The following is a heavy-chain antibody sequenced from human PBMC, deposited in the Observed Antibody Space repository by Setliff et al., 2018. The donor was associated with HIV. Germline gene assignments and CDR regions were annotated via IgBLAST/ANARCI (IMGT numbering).Heavy chain of an antibody. V-gene: IGHV4-39*07. CDR2: VYNSGIT. J-gene: IGHJ5*02. CDR1: GGSVSSPSYY. Sequence: SETLSLTCAVSGGSVSSPSYYWGWIRQPPGKGLEWIGSVYNSGITFKNPSLKSRVSISVDRSGNQFSLRLTSVTAADTAVYYCATCRHRPPNWFDPWGKGTVVTVSS. CDR3: ATCRHRPPNWFDP.